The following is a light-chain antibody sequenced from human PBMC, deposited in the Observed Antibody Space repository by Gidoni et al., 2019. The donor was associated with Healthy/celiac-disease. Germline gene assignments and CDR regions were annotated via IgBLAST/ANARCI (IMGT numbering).Light chain of an antibody. CDR2: GAS. J-gene: IGKJ3*01. V-gene: IGKV3-20*01. Sequence: DIVLTQSPGTLSLSPGERATLSCRASQSVSSSYLAWYQQKPGQAPRLLIYGASSRATCIPDRFSGSGSGTDFTLTISRLEPEDFAVYYCQQYGSSPPFTFGPXTKVDIK. CDR1: QSVSSSY. CDR3: QQYGSSPPFT.